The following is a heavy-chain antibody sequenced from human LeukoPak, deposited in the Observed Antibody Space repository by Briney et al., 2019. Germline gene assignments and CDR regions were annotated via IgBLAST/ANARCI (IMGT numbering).Heavy chain of an antibody. Sequence: GSLRLSCAASGFSVSNYYMSWIRQPPGKGLEWIGEINHSGSTNYNPSLKSRVTISVDTSKNQFSLKLSSVTAADTAVYYCARTYSYAFFDYWGQGTLVTVSS. CDR3: ARTYSYAFFDY. V-gene: IGHV4-34*01. CDR1: GFSVSNYY. CDR2: INHSGST. J-gene: IGHJ4*02. D-gene: IGHD5-18*01.